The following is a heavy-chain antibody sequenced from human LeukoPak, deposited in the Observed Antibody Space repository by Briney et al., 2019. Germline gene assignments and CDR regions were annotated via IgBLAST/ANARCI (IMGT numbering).Heavy chain of an antibody. CDR2: IRYDGSNK. D-gene: IGHD5-18*01. V-gene: IGHV3-30*02. CDR1: GFTFSSYG. Sequence: GGSLRLSCAASGFTFSSYGMHWVRQAPGKGLEWVAFIRYDGSNKYYADSVKGRFTISRDNSKNTLYLQMNSLRAEDTAVYYCAILGGYSYGGRYFDYWGQGTLVTVSS. CDR3: AILGGYSYGGRYFDY. J-gene: IGHJ4*02.